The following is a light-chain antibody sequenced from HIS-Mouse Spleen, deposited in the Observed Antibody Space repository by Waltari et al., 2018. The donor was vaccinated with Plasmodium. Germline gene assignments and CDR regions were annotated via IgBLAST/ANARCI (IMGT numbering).Light chain of an antibody. J-gene: IGKJ1*01. CDR3: QQYNSYWT. CDR2: KAS. CDR1: QSISSW. Sequence: DIQLTQSPSTLSASVGDRVTITCAASQSISSWLARYQQKPGKAPKVLINKASSLESGVPSRFSGRGSGTEFTLTISSLQPDYFATCYGQQYNSYWTFGQGTKVEIK. V-gene: IGKV1-5*03.